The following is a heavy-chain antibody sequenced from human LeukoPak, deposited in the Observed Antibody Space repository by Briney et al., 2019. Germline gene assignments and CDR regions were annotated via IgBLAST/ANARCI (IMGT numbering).Heavy chain of an antibody. CDR2: IYYSGSI. V-gene: IGHV4-59*01. CDR3: ARDVGGSSGFDY. CDR1: GDSISSYY. J-gene: IGHJ4*02. Sequence: WETLSLTCTVSGDSISSYYWSWIRQPPGKGLEWIGYIYYSGSINYNPSLKSRVTISGDTSKNQFSLKLSSVTAADTAVYYCARDVGGSSGFDYWGQGTLVTVSS. D-gene: IGHD6-6*01.